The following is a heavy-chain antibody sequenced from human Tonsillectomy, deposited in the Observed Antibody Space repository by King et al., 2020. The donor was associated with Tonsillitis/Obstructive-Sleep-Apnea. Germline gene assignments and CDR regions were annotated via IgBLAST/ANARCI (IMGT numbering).Heavy chain of an antibody. D-gene: IGHD3-10*01. J-gene: IGHJ4*02. CDR1: GFTFSSYG. CDR2: IWYDGSNK. CDR3: ARGADLGGGEAGHFDY. Sequence: VQLVESGGGVVQPGRSLRLSCAASGFTFSSYGMHWVRQAPGKGLEWVAVIWYDGSNKYYADSVKGRFTISRDNSKNTLYLQMNSLRAEDTAVYYCARGADLGGGEAGHFDYWGQGTLVTVSS. V-gene: IGHV3-33*01.